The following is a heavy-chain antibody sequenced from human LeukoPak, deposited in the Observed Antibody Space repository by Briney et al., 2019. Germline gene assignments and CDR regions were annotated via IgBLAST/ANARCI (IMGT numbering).Heavy chain of an antibody. V-gene: IGHV3-30*18. CDR3: AKDYDFWSRYGMDV. CDR1: GFTFSSYG. J-gene: IGHJ6*02. Sequence: PGGSLRLSCAASGFTFSSYGMHWVGQAPGKGLEWVAVISYDGSNKYYADSVKGRFTISRDNSKNTLYLQMNSLRAEDTAVYYCAKDYDFWSRYGMDVWGQGTTVTVSS. D-gene: IGHD3-3*01. CDR2: ISYDGSNK.